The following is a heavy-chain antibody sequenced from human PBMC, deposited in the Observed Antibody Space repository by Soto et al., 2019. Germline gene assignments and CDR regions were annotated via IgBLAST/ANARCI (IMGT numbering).Heavy chain of an antibody. J-gene: IGHJ4*02. CDR3: ARDRGSGVFYFDY. CDR1: GFTVSSNY. V-gene: IGHV3-53*01. Sequence: EVQLVESGGGLIQPGGSLRLSCAASGFTVSSNYMSWVRQAPGKGLEWVSVIYSGGSTYYADSVKGRFTISRDNSKNTLYLQMNSLRAEDTAVYYCARDRGSGVFYFDYWGQGTLVTVSS. CDR2: IYSGGST. D-gene: IGHD3-10*01.